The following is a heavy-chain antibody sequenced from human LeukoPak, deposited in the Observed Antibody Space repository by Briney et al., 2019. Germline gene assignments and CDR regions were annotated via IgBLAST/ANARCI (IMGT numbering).Heavy chain of an antibody. D-gene: IGHD5-12*01. V-gene: IGHV3-48*04. CDR2: ISSSSSTI. CDR3: ARQARGYDGHYYYGMDV. J-gene: IGHJ6*02. Sequence: PGGSLRLSCAVSGFTFSTYSMNWVRQAPGKGLEWVSYISSSSSTIYYADSVKGRFTISRDNAKNSLYLQMNSLRAEDTAVYYCARQARGYDGHYYYGMDVWGQGTTVTVSS. CDR1: GFTFSTYS.